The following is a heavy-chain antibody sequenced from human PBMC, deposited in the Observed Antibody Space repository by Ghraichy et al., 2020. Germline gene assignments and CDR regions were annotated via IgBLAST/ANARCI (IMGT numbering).Heavy chain of an antibody. V-gene: IGHV4-34*01. Sequence: SETLSLTCAVYGGSFSGYYWSWIRQPPGKGLEWIGEINHSGSTNYNPSLKSRVTISVDTSKNQFSLKLSSVTAADTAVYYCAGLVVYYFDYWGQGTLVTVSS. CDR3: AGLVVYYFDY. J-gene: IGHJ4*02. CDR1: GGSFSGYY. D-gene: IGHD2-15*01. CDR2: INHSGST.